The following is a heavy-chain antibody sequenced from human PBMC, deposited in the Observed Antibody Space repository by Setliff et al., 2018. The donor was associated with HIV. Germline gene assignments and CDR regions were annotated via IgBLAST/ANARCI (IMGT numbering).Heavy chain of an antibody. CDR2: ILSTGERT. Sequence: GSLRLSCAASGFAFSGHQMSWVRQAPGEGLEWVSAILSTGERTFYADSVKGRFTISRDNSKNTLYLQMNSLRAEDTAVYYCAKQYSMYYYYYMDVWGKGTTVTVSS. J-gene: IGHJ6*03. V-gene: IGHV3-23*01. CDR1: GFAFSGHQ. D-gene: IGHD6-6*01. CDR3: AKQYSMYYYYYMDV.